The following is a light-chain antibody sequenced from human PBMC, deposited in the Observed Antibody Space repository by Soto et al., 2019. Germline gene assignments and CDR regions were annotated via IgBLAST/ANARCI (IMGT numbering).Light chain of an antibody. CDR1: SPNIGINT. J-gene: IGLJ2*01. Sequence: QSVLTQPPSVSAAPGQKVTISCSGSSPNIGINTVSWYQQLPGIAPKLLTYEDNKRPSGIPDRFSGSKSGTSATLGITGLQTGDEAEYYCASWDSSLIGGVFGGGTKLTVL. CDR3: ASWDSSLIGGV. V-gene: IGLV1-51*02. CDR2: EDN.